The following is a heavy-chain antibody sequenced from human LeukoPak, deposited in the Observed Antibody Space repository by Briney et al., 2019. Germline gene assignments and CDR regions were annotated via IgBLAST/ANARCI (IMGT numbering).Heavy chain of an antibody. CDR1: GGSISSYY. CDR3: ARRIAAAHWFDP. Sequence: KPSETLSLTCTVSGGSISSYYWSWIRQPPGKGLEWIGHIYYSGSTNYNPSLKSRVTISVDTSKNQFSLKLSSVTAADTAVYYCARRIAAAHWFDPWGQGTLVTVSS. CDR2: IYYSGST. D-gene: IGHD6-13*01. J-gene: IGHJ5*02. V-gene: IGHV4-59*08.